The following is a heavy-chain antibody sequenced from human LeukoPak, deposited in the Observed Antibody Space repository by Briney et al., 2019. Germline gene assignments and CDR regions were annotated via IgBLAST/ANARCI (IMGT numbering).Heavy chain of an antibody. CDR3: AKSNGYGLIDI. V-gene: IGHV4-4*02. Sequence: PSETLSLTCAVSGGSISSSNWWSWVRQPPGKGPEWMGEIYHSGSTNYNPSLKSRVTISVDTSKNQFSLKLSSVTAADTAVYYCAKSNGYGLIDIWGQGTMVTVSS. J-gene: IGHJ3*02. D-gene: IGHD3-10*01. CDR1: GGSISSSNW. CDR2: IYHSGST.